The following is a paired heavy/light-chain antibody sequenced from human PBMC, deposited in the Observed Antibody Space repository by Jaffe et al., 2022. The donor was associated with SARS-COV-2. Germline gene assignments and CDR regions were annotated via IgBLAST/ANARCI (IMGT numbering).Heavy chain of an antibody. CDR2: FSGGGGGTT. D-gene: IGHD3-22*01. Sequence: EVQLLESGGGLVQPGGSLRLSCAASGFTFINYAMTWVRQAPGKGLEWVSTFSGGGGGTTFYADSVKGRFTISRDNSKNTVFLQMNSLRAEDTAVYYCAKRAEGSANYYAFDYWGQGALVTVSS. CDR3: AKRAEGSANYYAFDY. V-gene: IGHV3-23*01. J-gene: IGHJ4*02. CDR1: GFTFINYA.
Light chain of an antibody. Sequence: QSALTQPASVSGSPGQSITISCTGTSSDVGGYNYVSWYQQHPGKAPKLMIHDVTNRPSGISNRFTGSKSGNTASLTISGLQAEDEADYYCSSCTSSSTLVFGGGTKLTVL. V-gene: IGLV2-14*03. CDR3: SSCTSSSTLV. CDR1: SSDVGGYNY. CDR2: DVT. J-gene: IGLJ2*01.